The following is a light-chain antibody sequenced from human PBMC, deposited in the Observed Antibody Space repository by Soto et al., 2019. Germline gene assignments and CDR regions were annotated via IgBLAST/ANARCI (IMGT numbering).Light chain of an antibody. Sequence: DIQMTQSPTSLSASVGDRVTITCRASPDIRNFVAWYQQKPGKAPKLLIYAASTLQSGLLSRFSGSGSGKDFTLTINSLQPEHVETYSCQKYSTDPVFGPGTKVEIK. J-gene: IGKJ3*01. V-gene: IGKV1-27*01. CDR1: PDIRNF. CDR2: AAS. CDR3: QKYSTDPV.